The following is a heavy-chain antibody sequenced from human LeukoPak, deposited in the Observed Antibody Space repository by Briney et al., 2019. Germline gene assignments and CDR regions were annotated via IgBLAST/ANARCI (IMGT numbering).Heavy chain of an antibody. CDR1: GGTFSSYA. D-gene: IGHD3-22*01. CDR3: ARGYHDSSGYLVPDWFDP. Sequence: SVKVSCKASGGTFSSYAISWVRQAPGQGLEWMGRIIPILGIANYAQKFQGRVTITADKSTSTAYMELSSLRSEDTAVYYCARGYHDSSGYLVPDWFDPWGQGTLVTVSS. J-gene: IGHJ5*02. CDR2: IIPILGIA. V-gene: IGHV1-69*04.